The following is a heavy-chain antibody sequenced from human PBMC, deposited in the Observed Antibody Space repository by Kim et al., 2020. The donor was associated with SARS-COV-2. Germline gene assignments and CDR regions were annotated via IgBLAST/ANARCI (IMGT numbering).Heavy chain of an antibody. CDR1: GGTFSSYA. CDR2: IIPIFGTA. D-gene: IGHD2-15*01. V-gene: IGHV1-69*13. CDR3: ARSGYCSGGSCYDYYGMDV. J-gene: IGHJ6*02. Sequence: SVKVSCKASGGTFSSYAISWVRQAPGQGLEWMGGIIPIFGTANYAQKFQGRVTITADESTSTAYMELSSLRSEDTAVYYCARSGYCSGGSCYDYYGMDVLGQGTTVTVSS.